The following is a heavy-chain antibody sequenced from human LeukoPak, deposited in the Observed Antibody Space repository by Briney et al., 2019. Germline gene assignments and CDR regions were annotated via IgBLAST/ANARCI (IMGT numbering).Heavy chain of an antibody. V-gene: IGHV1-46*01. Sequence: ASVKVSCKASGYTFTSYYMHWVRQAPGQGLEWMGIINPSGGSTSYAQKFQGRVTMTKDTSTNTVYMHLSSLSSDDTAVYYCARAYYESSAYRHAVYFDFWGQGTLVTVSS. CDR3: ARAYYESSAYRHAVYFDF. J-gene: IGHJ4*02. D-gene: IGHD3-22*01. CDR2: INPSGGST. CDR1: GYTFTSYY.